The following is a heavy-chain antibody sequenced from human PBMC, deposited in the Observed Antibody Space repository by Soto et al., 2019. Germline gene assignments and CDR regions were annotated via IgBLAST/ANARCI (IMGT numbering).Heavy chain of an antibody. D-gene: IGHD3-9*01. CDR1: GGTFSSYA. J-gene: IGHJ6*02. V-gene: IGHV1-69*13. CDR2: IIPIFGTA. Sequence: ASVKVSCKASGGTFSSYAISWVRQAPGQGLEWMGGIIPIFGTANYAQKFQGRVTITADESTSTAYMELSSLRSEDTAVYYCARVNPRTYYDILTGPRYYYYYGMDVWGQGTTVTVSS. CDR3: ARVNPRTYYDILTGPRYYYYYGMDV.